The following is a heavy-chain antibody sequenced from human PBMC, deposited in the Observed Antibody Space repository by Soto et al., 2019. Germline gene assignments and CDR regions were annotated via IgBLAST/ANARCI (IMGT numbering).Heavy chain of an antibody. D-gene: IGHD6-19*01. CDR3: ARDAAVPGESDRFDY. Sequence: SETLCITCAFSVDSVTSNVWWSWFRQPPGKGLEWIGEAYHNGLTDYNPSLKSRVTMSVDTSKNEFSLKLTSLTAADTAIYYCARDAAVPGESDRFDYWGQGTMVTVSS. J-gene: IGHJ4*02. V-gene: IGHV4-4*02. CDR2: AYHNGLT. CDR1: VDSVTSNVW.